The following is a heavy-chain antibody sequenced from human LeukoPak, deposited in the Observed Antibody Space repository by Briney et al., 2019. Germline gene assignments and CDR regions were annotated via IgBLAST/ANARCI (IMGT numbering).Heavy chain of an antibody. V-gene: IGHV1-69*04. Sequence: SVKVSCKASGGTFSSYAISWVRQAPGQGLEWMGRIIPILGIANYAQKFQGRVTITADKSTSTAYMGLSSLRSEDTAVYYCARAQHAGGYYGMDVWGQGTTVTVSS. D-gene: IGHD4-23*01. CDR1: GGTFSSYA. CDR2: IIPILGIA. J-gene: IGHJ6*02. CDR3: ARAQHAGGYYGMDV.